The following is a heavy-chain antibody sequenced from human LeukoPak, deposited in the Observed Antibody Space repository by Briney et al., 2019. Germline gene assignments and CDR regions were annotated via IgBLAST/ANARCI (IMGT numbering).Heavy chain of an antibody. CDR1: GFTFSSYN. Sequence: PGGSLRLSCAASGFTFSSYNMNWVRQAPGKGLEWVSFISGRSTYIYYADSVKGRFTISRDNAKNSLYLQMNSLRDEDTAVYYCARAGGYGDYWGYYYYYMDVWGKGTTVTVSS. D-gene: IGHD4-17*01. CDR2: ISGRSTYI. V-gene: IGHV3-21*01. CDR3: ARAGGYGDYWGYYYYYMDV. J-gene: IGHJ6*03.